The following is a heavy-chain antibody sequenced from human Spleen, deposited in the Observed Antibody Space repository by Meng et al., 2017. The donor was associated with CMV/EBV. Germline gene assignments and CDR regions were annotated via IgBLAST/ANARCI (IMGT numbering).Heavy chain of an antibody. Sequence: LSCAALGFTFSDYYMSWIRQAPGKGLEWVSYISSSGNIIYYADSVKGRFTISRDNAKNSLSLQMNSLRAEDTAVYYCARDGYKPSYWGQGTLVTVSS. D-gene: IGHD5-24*01. CDR2: ISSSGNII. V-gene: IGHV3-11*01. CDR1: GFTFSDYY. CDR3: ARDGYKPSY. J-gene: IGHJ4*02.